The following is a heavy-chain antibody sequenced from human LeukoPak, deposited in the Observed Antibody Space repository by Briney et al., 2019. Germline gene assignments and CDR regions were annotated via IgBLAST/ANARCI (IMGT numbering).Heavy chain of an antibody. J-gene: IGHJ4*02. D-gene: IGHD3-10*01. CDR3: ARHIDYGSGSQTPDY. V-gene: IGHV3-23*01. CDR2: ISGSGGST. CDR1: GFTFSSYA. Sequence: PGGSLRLSCAASGFTFSSYAMSWVRQAPGKGLEWVSAISGSGGSTYYADSVKGRFTISRDNSKNTLYLQMNSLRAEDTAVYYCARHIDYGSGSQTPDYWGQGTLVTVSS.